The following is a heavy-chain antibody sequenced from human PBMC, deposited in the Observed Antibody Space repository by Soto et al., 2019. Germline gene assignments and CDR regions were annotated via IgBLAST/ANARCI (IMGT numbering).Heavy chain of an antibody. Sequence: QVQLVQSGAEVKKPGSSVKVACKASGGTFSSYTISWVRQAPGQGREWMGRIIPILGIANYAQKFQGRVTITADKATSTAYMELSSLRSEDTAVYYCGAEWGWFDPWGQGTLVTVSS. J-gene: IGHJ5*02. CDR1: GGTFSSYT. CDR2: IIPILGIA. D-gene: IGHD3-3*01. CDR3: GAEWGWFDP. V-gene: IGHV1-69*02.